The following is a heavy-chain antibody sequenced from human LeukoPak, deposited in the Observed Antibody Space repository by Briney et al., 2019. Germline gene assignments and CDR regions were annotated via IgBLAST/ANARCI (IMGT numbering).Heavy chain of an antibody. CDR2: IYHTGST. V-gene: IGHV4-4*02. J-gene: IGHJ3*02. CDR3: ARDHPEFPDAFDI. CDR1: GGSITTSNW. D-gene: IGHD1-14*01. Sequence: SGTLSLTCAVSGGSITTSNWWTWVRQPPRKGLEWIGEIYHTGSTNYNPSLKSRVTISVDKSKNQFSLKLTSVTAADTAVYYCARDHPEFPDAFDIWGQGTMVTVSS.